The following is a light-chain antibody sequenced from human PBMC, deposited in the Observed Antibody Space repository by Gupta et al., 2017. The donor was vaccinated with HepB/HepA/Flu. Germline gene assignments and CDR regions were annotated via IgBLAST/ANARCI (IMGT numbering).Light chain of an antibody. CDR1: SSNIGNNN. CDR2: ENN. J-gene: IGLJ3*02. CDR3: ATWDTSLGGV. Sequence: QSVLTQPPSMSAAAGQKVTISCSGSSSNIGNNNVSWYQQIPGTAPNLLIYENNKRPLGLPYRFSGSKSGTSATLVITGLLTEDEADYYCATWDTSLGGVFGGGTRRTVL. V-gene: IGLV1-51*02.